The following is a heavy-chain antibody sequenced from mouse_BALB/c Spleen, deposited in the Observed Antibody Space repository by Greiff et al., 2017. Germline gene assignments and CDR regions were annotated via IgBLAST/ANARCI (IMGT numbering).Heavy chain of an antibody. V-gene: IGHV5-9-4*01. CDR2: ISSGGSYT. J-gene: IGHJ4*01. CDR1: GFTFSSYA. CDR3: ARKGGNEGGYAMDY. D-gene: IGHD6-1*01. Sequence: EVKLVESGGGLVKPGGSLKLSCAASGFTFSSYAMSWVRQSPEKRLEWVAEISSGGSYTYYPDTVTGRFTISRDNAKNTLYLEMSSLRSEDTAMYYCARKGGNEGGYAMDYWGQGTSVTVSS.